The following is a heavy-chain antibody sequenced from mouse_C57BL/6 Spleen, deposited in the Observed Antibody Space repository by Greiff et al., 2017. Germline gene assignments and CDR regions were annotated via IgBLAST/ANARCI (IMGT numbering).Heavy chain of an antibody. D-gene: IGHD1-1*01. CDR2: INPSSGST. J-gene: IGHJ4*01. CDR3: AKSRTTVVDLHYAMDY. V-gene: IGHV1-7*01. CDR1: GYTFTSYW. Sequence: QVQLKESGAELAKPGASVKLSCKASGYTFTSYWMHWVKQRPGQGLEWIGYINPSSGSTKYNQKFKDKATLTADKSSSTAYMQLSSLTYEDSAVYYCAKSRTTVVDLHYAMDYWGQGTSVTVSS.